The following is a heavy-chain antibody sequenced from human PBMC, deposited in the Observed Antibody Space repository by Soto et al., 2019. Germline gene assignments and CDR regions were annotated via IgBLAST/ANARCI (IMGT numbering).Heavy chain of an antibody. Sequence: GGSLRLSCAASGGPFSSYGMHWVRQAPGKGLEWVAVIWYDGSNKYYADSVKGRFTISRDNSKNTLYLQMNSLRAEDTAVYYCARAYHENCSGGSCYSDYWGQGTLVTVSS. J-gene: IGHJ4*02. CDR2: IWYDGSNK. CDR1: GGPFSSYG. V-gene: IGHV3-33*01. CDR3: ARAYHENCSGGSCYSDY. D-gene: IGHD2-15*01.